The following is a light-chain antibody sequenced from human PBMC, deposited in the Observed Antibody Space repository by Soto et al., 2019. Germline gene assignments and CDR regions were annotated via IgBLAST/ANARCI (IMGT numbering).Light chain of an antibody. CDR2: DVS. J-gene: IGKJ1*01. V-gene: IGKV1-5*01. Sequence: DIQMTQSPSTLSASVGAPVPITCRASQRMSGWLAWHQQKPGKAPKLLIYDVSALKRGVPPRFSGSGSGTEFTLSVSSLQPDDFAAYYCQQYNSYVWTFGQGTKVDIK. CDR3: QQYNSYVWT. CDR1: QRMSGW.